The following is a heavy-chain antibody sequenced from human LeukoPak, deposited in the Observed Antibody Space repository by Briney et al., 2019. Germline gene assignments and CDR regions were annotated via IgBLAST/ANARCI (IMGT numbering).Heavy chain of an antibody. D-gene: IGHD3-22*01. Sequence: ASVKVSCKASGYTFTSYYMHWVRQAPGQGLEWMGIINPSGGSTSYAQKFQGRVTMTRDMSTSTVYMELSSLRSEDTAVYYCARARYYYDSSGYYYRSKGGQFDYWGQGTLVTVSS. CDR1: GYTFTSYY. CDR2: INPSGGST. J-gene: IGHJ4*02. V-gene: IGHV1-46*01. CDR3: ARARYYYDSSGYYYRSKGGQFDY.